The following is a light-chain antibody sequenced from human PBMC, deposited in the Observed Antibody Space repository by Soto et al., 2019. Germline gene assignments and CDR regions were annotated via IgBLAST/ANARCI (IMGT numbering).Light chain of an antibody. V-gene: IGKV1-39*01. CDR1: QSITNY. Sequence: DIQMTQSPSSLSASVGDRVTITCRASQSITNYLNWYQQKPGKAPKLLMYAISTLQSGVPSRFGGSGSGTEFTLTISSLQPDDFATYYCQQSYSTPYTFGQGTKVDIE. CDR2: AIS. CDR3: QQSYSTPYT. J-gene: IGKJ2*01.